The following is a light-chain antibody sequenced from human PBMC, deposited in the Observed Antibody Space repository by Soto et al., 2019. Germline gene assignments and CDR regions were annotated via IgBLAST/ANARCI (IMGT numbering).Light chain of an antibody. Sequence: QSALTQPASVSGSPGQSITVSCTGTSSDVGGYNYVSWYQQHPGEAPKLMIYEVSNQPSGVSNRFSGSKSGNTASLTISGLQAEYEADYYCSSYTRSDNYVFGNGTKVTV. CDR2: EVS. V-gene: IGLV2-14*01. J-gene: IGLJ1*01. CDR1: SSDVGGYNY. CDR3: SSYTRSDNYV.